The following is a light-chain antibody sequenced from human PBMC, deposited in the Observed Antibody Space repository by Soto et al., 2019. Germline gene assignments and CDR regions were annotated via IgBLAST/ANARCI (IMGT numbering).Light chain of an antibody. CDR1: SSDVGTYNL. Sequence: QSDLTQPASVSGSPGQSITISCTGSSSDVGTYNLVSWYQQHPGKAPKLIIYEDNKRPSGLSNRFSGSKSGNTASLTIAGLQAGDEADYYCCSYAGGNSWVFGGGTKVTVL. J-gene: IGLJ3*02. CDR2: EDN. V-gene: IGLV2-23*01. CDR3: CSYAGGNSWV.